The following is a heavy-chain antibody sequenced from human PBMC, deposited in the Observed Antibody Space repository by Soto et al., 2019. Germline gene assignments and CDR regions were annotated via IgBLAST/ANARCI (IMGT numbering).Heavy chain of an antibody. D-gene: IGHD3-10*01. CDR3: AKGGRGNYFDS. Sequence: QVQLMESGGGVVEPGTSLKLSCAASRFTFSNHGMHWVRQAPGKGLAWVSVISHDGTKKYYADSVKGRFTISRDNSNYTLFLHMKSLRVEDTAVHYCAKGGRGNYFDSWGQGTPVIVSS. V-gene: IGHV3-30*18. CDR2: ISHDGTKK. J-gene: IGHJ4*02. CDR1: RFTFSNHG.